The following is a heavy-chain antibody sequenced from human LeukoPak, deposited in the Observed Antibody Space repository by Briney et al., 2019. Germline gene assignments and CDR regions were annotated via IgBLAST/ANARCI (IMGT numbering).Heavy chain of an antibody. D-gene: IGHD4-17*01. J-gene: IGHJ6*03. Sequence: SETLSLTCTVSGYSISSGYYWGWIRQPPGKGLEWIGSIYHSGSTYYNPSLKSRVTISVDTSKNQFSLKLSSVTAADTAVYYCASTTYGDYVYYMGVWGKGTTVTVSS. CDR3: ASTTYGDYVYYMGV. CDR1: GYSISSGYY. CDR2: IYHSGST. V-gene: IGHV4-38-2*02.